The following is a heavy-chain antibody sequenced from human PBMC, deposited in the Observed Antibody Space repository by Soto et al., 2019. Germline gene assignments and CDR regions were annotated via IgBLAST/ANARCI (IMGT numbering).Heavy chain of an antibody. CDR1: GYYIRSGYY. D-gene: IGHD1-26*01. J-gene: IGHJ4*02. CDR3: VRSGGTYPDH. CDR2: IYHSGST. Sequence: SETPSLTCAVSGYYIRSGYYWAWIRQPPGKGLEWIGNIYHSGSTYYNPSLKSRVTMSIDTSKNQFSLSLRSATAPDTAIYYCVRSGGTYPDHWGQGALVTVSS. V-gene: IGHV4-38-2*01.